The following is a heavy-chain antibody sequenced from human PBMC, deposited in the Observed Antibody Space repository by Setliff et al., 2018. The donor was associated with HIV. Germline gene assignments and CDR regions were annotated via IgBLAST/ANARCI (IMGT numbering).Heavy chain of an antibody. CDR3: ARDHIVVVPAAISYYSYGMYV. V-gene: IGHV4-61*02. CDR1: GGSISSGSYY. CDR2: IYTSGST. Sequence: SETLSLTCTVSGGSISSGSYYWSWIRQPAGKGLEWIGRIYTSGSTNYNPSLKSRVTISVDTSKNQFSLKLSSVTAADTAVYYCARDHIVVVPAAISYYSYGMYVWGQGTTVTVSS. D-gene: IGHD2-2*01. J-gene: IGHJ6*02.